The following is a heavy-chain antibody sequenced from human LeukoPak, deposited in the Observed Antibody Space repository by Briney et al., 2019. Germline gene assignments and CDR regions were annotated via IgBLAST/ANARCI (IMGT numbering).Heavy chain of an antibody. CDR2: ISSSSSAI. CDR3: ARSSSYNFDY. Sequence: GGSLRLSCAASGFTFSNYSMNWVRQAPGKGLEWVSYISSSSSAIYYADSVKGRFTISRDNAKNSLYLQMNSLRDEDTAVYYCARSSSYNFDYWGQGTLVTVSS. D-gene: IGHD6-19*01. J-gene: IGHJ4*02. V-gene: IGHV3-48*02. CDR1: GFTFSNYS.